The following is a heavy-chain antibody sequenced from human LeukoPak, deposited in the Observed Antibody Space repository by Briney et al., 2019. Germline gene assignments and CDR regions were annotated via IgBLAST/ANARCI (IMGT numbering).Heavy chain of an antibody. V-gene: IGHV1-2*02. Sequence: ASVKVSCKASGYTFTGYYMHWVRQAPGQGLEWMGWINRNSGGTNYAQKFQGRVTMTRDTSISTAYMELSRLRSDDTAVYYCARDPYYYDSSSLMGIDYWGQGTLVTVPS. D-gene: IGHD3-22*01. J-gene: IGHJ4*02. CDR1: GYTFTGYY. CDR3: ARDPYYYDSSSLMGIDY. CDR2: INRNSGGT.